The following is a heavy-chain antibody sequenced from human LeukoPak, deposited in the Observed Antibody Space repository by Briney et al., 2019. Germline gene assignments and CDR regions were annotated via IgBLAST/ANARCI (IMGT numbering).Heavy chain of an antibody. J-gene: IGHJ4*02. CDR3: ARSPHYDSSGYPQDY. D-gene: IGHD3-22*01. Sequence: GGSLRLSCAASGFTVSSNYMSWVRQAPGKGLEWVSVIYSDGRTYYADSVKGRFTISRDNSKNTLYLQMNSLRAEDTAVYYCARSPHYDSSGYPQDYWGQGTLVTVSA. V-gene: IGHV3-53*01. CDR1: GFTVSSNY. CDR2: IYSDGRT.